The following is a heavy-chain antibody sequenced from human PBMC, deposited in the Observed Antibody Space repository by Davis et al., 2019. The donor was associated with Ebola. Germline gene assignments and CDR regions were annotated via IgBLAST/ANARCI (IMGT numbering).Heavy chain of an antibody. CDR2: LHGGGAT. CDR1: GFTFRSYA. J-gene: IGHJ4*02. V-gene: IGHV3-23*01. D-gene: IGHD1-14*01. CDR3: ASPPDDYADY. Sequence: GESLKISCEASGFTFRSYALSWVRQAPGKGLEWVSVLHGGGATYYADSVKGRFIVSRDNFKNTMYLRMYNLRADDTAVYYCASPPDDYADYWGQGTLVTVSS.